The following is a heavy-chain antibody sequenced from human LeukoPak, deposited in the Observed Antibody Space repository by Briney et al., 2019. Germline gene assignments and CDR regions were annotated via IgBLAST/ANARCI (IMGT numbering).Heavy chain of an antibody. J-gene: IGHJ4*02. Sequence: GGSLRLSCAASGFTVSSNYMSWVRQAPGKGLEWVSVIYSGGSTYYADSVKGRFTISRDNSKNTLYLQMNSLRAEDTVVYYCAGGYYDFWSGSYIPYYFDYWGQGTLVTVSS. D-gene: IGHD3-3*01. CDR3: AGGYYDFWSGSYIPYYFDY. V-gene: IGHV3-66*02. CDR1: GFTVSSNY. CDR2: IYSGGST.